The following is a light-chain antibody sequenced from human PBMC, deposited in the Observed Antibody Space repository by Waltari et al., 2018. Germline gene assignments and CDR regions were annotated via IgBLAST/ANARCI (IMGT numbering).Light chain of an antibody. CDR1: QGISSR. J-gene: IGKJ1*01. V-gene: IGKV1-12*01. CDR2: DAS. Sequence: DIQMTQSPSSVSASVGDRVTLTCRASQGISSRLAWYQQKPGKAPKLLIYDASSLHSGVPSRFSGSGSGTEFTRTSSSLQPEDFATYYCQQVDSFPRTCGQGTKVEVK. CDR3: QQVDSFPRT.